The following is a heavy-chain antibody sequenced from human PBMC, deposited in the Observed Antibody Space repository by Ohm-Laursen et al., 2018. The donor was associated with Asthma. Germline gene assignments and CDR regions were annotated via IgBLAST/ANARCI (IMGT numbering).Heavy chain of an antibody. Sequence: GSLRLSCAAPGFTFSNYAMSWVRQAPGKGLEWVSTISGSGGSTYYADSVKGRFTISRDNSKNTLYLQMNSLRAGDTAGYFCAKGRFCSAGGCPNNWFDPWGQGILVTVSS. CDR1: GFTFSNYA. CDR3: AKGRFCSAGGCPNNWFDP. D-gene: IGHD2-15*01. J-gene: IGHJ5*02. V-gene: IGHV3-23*01. CDR2: ISGSGGST.